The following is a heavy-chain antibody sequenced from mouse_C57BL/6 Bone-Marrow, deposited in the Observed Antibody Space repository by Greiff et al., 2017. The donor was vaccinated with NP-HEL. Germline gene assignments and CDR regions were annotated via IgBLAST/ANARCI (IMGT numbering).Heavy chain of an antibody. Sequence: DVQLQQSGAELVRPGASVKLSCTASGFNIKADYMHWVKQRPEQGLEWIGWIDPENGDTEYASKFQGKATITADTSSNTAYLQLSSLTSEDTAVYYCTTRWLLGDYAMDYWGQGTSVTVSS. CDR2: IDPENGDT. CDR1: GFNIKADY. J-gene: IGHJ4*01. CDR3: TTRWLLGDYAMDY. V-gene: IGHV14-4*01. D-gene: IGHD2-3*01.